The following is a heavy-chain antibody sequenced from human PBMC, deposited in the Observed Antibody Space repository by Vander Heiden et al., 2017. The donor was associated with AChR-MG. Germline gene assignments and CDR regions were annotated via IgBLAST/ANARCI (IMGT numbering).Heavy chain of an antibody. V-gene: IGHV1-2*06. J-gene: IGHJ4*02. Sequence: QVQLVQSGAEVKKPGASVKVSCKASGYTFTGHYMHWVRQAPGQGLEWMGRSNPNSGGTNYAQKFQGRVTMTRDTSISTAYMELSRLRSDDTAVYYCARTMVTFGGVPSTFDYWGQGTLVTVSS. D-gene: IGHD3-16*01. CDR1: GYTFTGHY. CDR3: ARTMVTFGGVPSTFDY. CDR2: SNPNSGGT.